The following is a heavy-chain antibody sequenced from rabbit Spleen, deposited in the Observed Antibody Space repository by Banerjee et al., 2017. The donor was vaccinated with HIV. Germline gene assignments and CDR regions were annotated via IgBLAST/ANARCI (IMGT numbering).Heavy chain of an antibody. CDR3: ARDTGTSFSTYGMDL. CDR2: IDSDDGTT. D-gene: IGHD8-1*01. Sequence: QEQLVESGGGLVKPGASLTVTCIASGVSFSGSSYMCWVRQAPGKGLEWIACIDSDDGTTYYANWVNGRFTISKTSSTTVTLQMTGLTAADTATYFCARDTGTSFSTYGMDLWGQGTLVTVS. J-gene: IGHJ6*01. V-gene: IGHV1S45*01. CDR1: GVSFSGSSY.